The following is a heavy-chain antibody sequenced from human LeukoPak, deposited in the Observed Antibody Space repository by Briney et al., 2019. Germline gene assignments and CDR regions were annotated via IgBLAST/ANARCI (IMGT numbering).Heavy chain of an antibody. CDR1: GFTFSSST. V-gene: IGHV3-21*01. CDR2: ISDSGTYV. Sequence: GGSLRLSCAASGFTFSSSTMNWVRQAPGKGLEWVSSISDSGTYVYYADSVKARFTFSRDNAKNSLYLQMNNLRAEDTAVFYCARDRVFDSWGQGTLVTVSS. CDR3: ARDRVFDS. J-gene: IGHJ4*02.